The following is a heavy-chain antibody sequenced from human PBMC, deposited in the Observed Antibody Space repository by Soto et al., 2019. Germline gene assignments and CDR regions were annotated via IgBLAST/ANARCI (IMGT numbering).Heavy chain of an antibody. Sequence: PGGSLRLSCAASGFTFSSYSMNWARQAPGKGLEWISYISSSSRTIYYPDSVKGRFTISRDNAKNSLYLQMNSLRAEDTAVYYWLRDKGRSPLDYWGQGNMLTVSS. D-gene: IGHD2-15*01. V-gene: IGHV3-48*01. J-gene: IGHJ4*02. CDR3: LRDKGRSPLDY. CDR1: GFTFSSYS. CDR2: ISSSSRTI.